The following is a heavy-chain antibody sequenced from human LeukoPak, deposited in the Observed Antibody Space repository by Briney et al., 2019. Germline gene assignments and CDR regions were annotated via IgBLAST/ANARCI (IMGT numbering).Heavy chain of an antibody. Sequence: GGSLRLSCAASGFTFSRHVMHWVRQAPGKGPEWVAVISNDGSIKYYADSVKGRFTISRDNSKNTLYLQMNSLRAEDTAVYYSAREGVVVNDCWGQGTLVTVSS. J-gene: IGHJ4*02. CDR1: GFTFSRHV. V-gene: IGHV3-30*04. CDR3: AREGVVVNDC. D-gene: IGHD2-15*01. CDR2: ISNDGSIK.